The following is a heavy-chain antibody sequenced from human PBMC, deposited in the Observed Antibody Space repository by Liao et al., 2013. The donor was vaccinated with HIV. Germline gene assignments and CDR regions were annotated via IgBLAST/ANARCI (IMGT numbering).Heavy chain of an antibody. CDR2: FYYGGST. D-gene: IGHD3-22*01. J-gene: IGHJ4*02. V-gene: IGHV4-39*07. CDR1: GGSISSNSYYY. Sequence: QLQLQESGPGLVKPSETLSLTCTVSGGSISSNSYYYWGWIRQPPGKGLEWIGSFYYGGSTYQNPSLKSRVTISVDTSKNQFSLKLSSVTAADTAVYYCARFPGYDSSGPDYWGQGTLVTVSS. CDR3: ARFPGYDSSGPDY.